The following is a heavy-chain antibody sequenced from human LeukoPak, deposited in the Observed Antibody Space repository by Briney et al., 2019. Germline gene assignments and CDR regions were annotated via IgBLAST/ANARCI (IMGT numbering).Heavy chain of an antibody. D-gene: IGHD3-10*01. CDR1: GYSFSSYW. CDR3: ARRLATMVRGVNYFFDH. CDR2: IYPDDSDT. Sequence: GESLKISCKVSGYSFSSYWIGWVRQMPGKGLEWMGIIYPDDSDTRYSPSFQGQVTISADKSISTAYLQWSSLKASDTAMYYCARRLATMVRGVNYFFDHWGQGTLVTVSS. J-gene: IGHJ4*02. V-gene: IGHV5-51*01.